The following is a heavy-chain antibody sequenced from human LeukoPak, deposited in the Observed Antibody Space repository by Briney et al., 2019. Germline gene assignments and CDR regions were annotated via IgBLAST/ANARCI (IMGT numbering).Heavy chain of an antibody. Sequence: EPGGSLRLSCSAPRFTFSSYGMHWVRQAPAKGLEWVEFIRYDGSNKYYADSVKGRFTISRDNSKNTLYLQMNSLRAEDTAVYYCATYPRANAYWGQGTLVTVSS. CDR2: IRYDGSNK. V-gene: IGHV3-30*02. J-gene: IGHJ4*02. CDR1: RFTFSSYG. CDR3: ATYPRANAY.